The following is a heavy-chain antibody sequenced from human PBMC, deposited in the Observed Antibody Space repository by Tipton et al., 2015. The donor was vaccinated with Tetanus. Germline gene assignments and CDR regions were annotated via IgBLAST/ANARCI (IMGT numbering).Heavy chain of an antibody. J-gene: IGHJ5*01. CDR1: GFIFRNFL. Sequence: SLRLSCAASGFIFRNFLMYWVRQAPGKGLEWVADVSYDGDTKNYADSVKGRYSISRDNSKNTVYLQMNSLGAVDTAVYFCAKGPSPAASEAYNWFESWGQGTLVTVSS. V-gene: IGHV3-30*18. CDR3: AKGPSPAASEAYNWFES. CDR2: VSYDGDTK. D-gene: IGHD6-13*01.